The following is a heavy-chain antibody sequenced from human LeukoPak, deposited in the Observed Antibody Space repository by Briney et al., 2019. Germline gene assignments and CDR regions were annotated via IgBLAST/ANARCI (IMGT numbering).Heavy chain of an antibody. J-gene: IGHJ5*02. D-gene: IGHD6-13*01. CDR3: ARGPHGYSSSWYRPSYNWFDP. CDR2: INHSGST. Sequence: SETLSLTCAVYGGSFSGYYWSWIRQPPGRGLEWIGEINHSGSTNYNPSLKSRVTISVDTSKNQFSLKLSSVPAAATAVYYCARGPHGYSSSWYRPSYNWFDPWGQGTLVTVSS. CDR1: GGSFSGYY. V-gene: IGHV4-34*01.